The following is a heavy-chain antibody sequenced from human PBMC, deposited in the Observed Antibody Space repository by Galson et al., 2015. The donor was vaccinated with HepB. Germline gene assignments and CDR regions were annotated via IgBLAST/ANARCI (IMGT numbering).Heavy chain of an antibody. V-gene: IGHV3-23*01. CDR1: GFTFTNYA. J-gene: IGHJ5*02. CDR2: ISAIGGST. CDR3: AKTTSIESYRWFDA. Sequence: SLRLSCAASGFTFTNYAMNWVRQAPGKGLEWVSAISAIGGSTYYADSVKGRFTISRDNSKNTLYMQMNSLRAEDTAVYYCAKTTSIESYRWFDAWGQGTLVTVSS. D-gene: IGHD1-26*01.